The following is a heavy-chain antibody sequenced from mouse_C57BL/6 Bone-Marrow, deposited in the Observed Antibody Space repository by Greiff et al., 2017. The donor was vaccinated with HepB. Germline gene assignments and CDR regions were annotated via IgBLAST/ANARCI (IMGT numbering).Heavy chain of an antibody. Sequence: QVQLKQSGPELVKPGASVKISCKASGYTFSSSWMHWVKQRPGKGLEWIGRIYPGDGDTNYNGKFKGKATLTADKSSSTAYMQLSSLTSEDSAFYFCALPSSWFAYWGQGTLVTVSA. V-gene: IGHV1-82*01. CDR2: IYPGDGDT. CDR3: ALPSSWFAY. J-gene: IGHJ3*01. CDR1: GYTFSSSW.